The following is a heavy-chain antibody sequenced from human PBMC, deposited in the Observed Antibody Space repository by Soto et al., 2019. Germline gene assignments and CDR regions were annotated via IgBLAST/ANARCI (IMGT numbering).Heavy chain of an antibody. J-gene: IGHJ4*02. CDR3: AMGFEFGELSY. Sequence: EVQLLESGGGLGRPGGSLRLSCTTSGFPFSNFAMSWVSQAPGKGLEWVSTIGGRADNTYYVDPVKGRFTISRDMSNSTLFLQLNSLGGEDTAVYYCAMGFEFGELSYWGQGTPVRVSS. V-gene: IGHV3-23*01. CDR2: IGGRADNT. D-gene: IGHD3-10*01. CDR1: GFPFSNFA.